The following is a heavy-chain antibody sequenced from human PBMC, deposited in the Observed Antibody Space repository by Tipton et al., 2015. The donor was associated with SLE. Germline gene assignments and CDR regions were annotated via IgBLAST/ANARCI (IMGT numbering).Heavy chain of an antibody. CDR3: ARCPGGHEPPDY. D-gene: IGHD5-12*01. Sequence: TLSLTCAVSGYSISSGYFWAWIRQSPGKGLEWIGSLDYSGSMYYHPSLESRVTISVDTSKNQFSLRLTSVTAADTAVYYCARCPGGHEPPDYWGQGTLVTVSS. J-gene: IGHJ4*02. CDR1: GYSISSGYF. V-gene: IGHV4-38-2*01. CDR2: LDYSGSM.